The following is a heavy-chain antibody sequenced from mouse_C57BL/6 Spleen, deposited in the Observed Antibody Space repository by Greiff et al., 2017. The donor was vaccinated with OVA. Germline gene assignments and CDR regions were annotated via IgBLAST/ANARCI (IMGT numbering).Heavy chain of an antibody. D-gene: IGHD1-1*01. V-gene: IGHV1-54*01. J-gene: IGHJ2*01. Sequence: VQLQESGAELVRPGLSVKLSCKASGYTLTHYLLEWVKLRPGQGLEWIGVINPGSGGTNYNEKFKAKATLTADKSSSTSYMQLVSLTSEDSAVYFSAYGGYYYGSGLDYWGQGTTLTV. CDR3: AYGGYYYGSGLDY. CDR2: INPGSGGT. CDR1: GYTLTHYL.